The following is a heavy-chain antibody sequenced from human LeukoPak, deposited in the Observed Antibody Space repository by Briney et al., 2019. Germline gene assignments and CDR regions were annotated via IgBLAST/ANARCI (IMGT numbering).Heavy chain of an antibody. CDR2: INPNSGGT. V-gene: IGHV1-2*02. Sequence: ASVNVSCKACGYTLPGFYIHWVRQLPGQGLAGMGWINPNSGGTNYAQKFQGRVTMTRDTSISTAYMELSRLRSDDTAVYYCARARRAARPPGYFDYWGQGTLVTVSS. J-gene: IGHJ4*02. CDR3: ARARRAARPPGYFDY. D-gene: IGHD6-6*01. CDR1: GYTLPGFY.